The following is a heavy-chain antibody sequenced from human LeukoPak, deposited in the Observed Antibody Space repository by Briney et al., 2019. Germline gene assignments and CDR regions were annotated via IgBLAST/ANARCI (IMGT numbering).Heavy chain of an antibody. D-gene: IGHD5-18*01. J-gene: IGHJ4*02. CDR3: ARGGYSYGYVNY. CDR1: GFTFSSYW. CDR2: TNSDGSST. V-gene: IGHV3-74*01. Sequence: GGSLRLSCAASGFTFSSYWMHWVRQAPGKGLVWVSRTNSDGSSTSYADSVKGRFTISRDNAKNTLYLQMNSLRAEDTAVYYCARGGYSYGYVNYWGQGTLVTVSS.